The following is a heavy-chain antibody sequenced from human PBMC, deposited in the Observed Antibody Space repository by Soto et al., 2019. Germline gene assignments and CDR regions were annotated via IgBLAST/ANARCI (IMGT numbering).Heavy chain of an antibody. Sequence: ASVKVSCKVSGYTLTELSMHWVRQAPGKGLEWMGGFDPEDGETIYAQKFQGRVTMTEDTSTDTAYMELSRLRSEDTAVYYCAYVFHWIMSTFGGVVGIERFDHWGQGTLVTVSS. CDR3: AYVFHWIMSTFGGVVGIERFDH. D-gene: IGHD3-16*02. CDR2: FDPEDGET. CDR1: GYTLTELS. V-gene: IGHV1-24*01. J-gene: IGHJ4*02.